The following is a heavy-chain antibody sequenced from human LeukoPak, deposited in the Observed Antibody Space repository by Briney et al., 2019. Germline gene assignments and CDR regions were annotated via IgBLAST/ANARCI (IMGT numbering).Heavy chain of an antibody. CDR2: IYPDDSDT. J-gene: IGHJ6*02. D-gene: IGHD3-10*01. CDR3: ARHGAQYYYGSGSYYNKGYYYYGMDV. Sequence: GESLKISCKGSGYSFTSYWIGWVRQMPGKGLEWMGIIYPDDSDTRYSPSFQGQVTISADKSISTAYLQWSSLKASDTAMYYCARHGAQYYYGSGSYYNKGYYYYGMDVWGQGTTVTVSS. CDR1: GYSFTSYW. V-gene: IGHV5-51*01.